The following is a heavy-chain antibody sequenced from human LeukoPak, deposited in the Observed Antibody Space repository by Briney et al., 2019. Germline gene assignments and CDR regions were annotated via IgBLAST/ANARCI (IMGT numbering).Heavy chain of an antibody. CDR2: INHSGRT. J-gene: IGHJ4*02. D-gene: IGHD2-2*01. Sequence: KPSETLSLTCAVYGGSFSGYYWSWIRQPPGKGLEWIGEINHSGRTNYNPSLKSRVTISVDTSKNQFSLKLSSVTAADTAVYYCARDTYQLLSFDYWGQGTLVTVSS. CDR1: GGSFSGYY. V-gene: IGHV4-34*01. CDR3: ARDTYQLLSFDY.